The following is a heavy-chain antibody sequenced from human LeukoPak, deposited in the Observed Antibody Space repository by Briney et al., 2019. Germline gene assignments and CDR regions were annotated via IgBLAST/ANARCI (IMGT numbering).Heavy chain of an antibody. CDR2: IYTGGST. CDR1: GFTVSSNY. CDR3: ARDRETRVNHAFDI. J-gene: IGHJ3*02. D-gene: IGHD1-1*01. V-gene: IGHV3-53*05. Sequence: GGSLRLSCAASGFTVSSNYMSWVRRAPGKGLEWVSVIYTGGSTYYADSVKGRFTISRDDSMNTLYLQMNSLRAEDTAVYYCARDRETRVNHAFDIWGQGTMVTVSS.